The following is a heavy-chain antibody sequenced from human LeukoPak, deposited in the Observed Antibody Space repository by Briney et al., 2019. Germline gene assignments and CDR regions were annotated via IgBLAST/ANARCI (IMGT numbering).Heavy chain of an antibody. V-gene: IGHV1-8*01. CDR2: MNPNSGNT. D-gene: IGHD1-26*01. CDR1: GYTFTSYD. J-gene: IGHJ4*02. Sequence: ASVKVSCKASGYTFTSYDINWVRQATGQGLEWMGWMNPNSGNTGYAQKFQGRVTMTRNTSISTAYMELSSLRSEDTAVYYCARAPRAIVGASNFPHYFDYWGQGTLVTVSS. CDR3: ARAPRAIVGASNFPHYFDY.